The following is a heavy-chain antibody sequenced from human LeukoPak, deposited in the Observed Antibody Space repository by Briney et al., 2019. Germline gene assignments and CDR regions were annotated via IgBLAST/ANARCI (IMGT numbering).Heavy chain of an antibody. CDR1: GLTFSSYW. Sequence: GGSLRLSCAASGLTFSSYWMHWVRHAPGKGLVWVSRINSDGSSTSYADSVKGRFTISRDNAKNTLYLQTNSLRAEDTAVYYCARVRYYGNWFDPWGQGTLVTVSS. CDR2: INSDGSST. V-gene: IGHV3-74*01. J-gene: IGHJ5*02. CDR3: ARVRYYGNWFDP. D-gene: IGHD3-3*01.